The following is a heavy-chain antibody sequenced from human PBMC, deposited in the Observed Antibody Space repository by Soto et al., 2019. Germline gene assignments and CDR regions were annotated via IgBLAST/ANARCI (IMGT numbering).Heavy chain of an antibody. CDR3: ARGTADYGDYPLAPEWGPSPPVYYYYMDV. CDR2: ISAYNGNT. J-gene: IGHJ6*03. D-gene: IGHD4-17*01. CDR1: GYTFTSYG. Sequence: GASVKVSCKASGYTFTSYGISWVRQAPGQGLEWMGWISAYNGNTNYAQKLQGRVTMTTDTSTSTAYMELRSLRSDDTAVYYCARGTADYGDYPLAPEWGPSPPVYYYYMDVWGKGTTVTVSS. V-gene: IGHV1-18*01.